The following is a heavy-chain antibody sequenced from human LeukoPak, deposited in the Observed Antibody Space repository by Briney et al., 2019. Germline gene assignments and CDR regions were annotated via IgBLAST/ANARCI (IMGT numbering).Heavy chain of an antibody. Sequence: GGSLRLSCAAPGITFSSYAMSWVRQAPGKGLEWVSAISGSGGSTYYADSVKGRFTISRDNSKNTLYLQMNSLRAEDTAVYYCAKWVGEHLYWYFDLWGRGTLVTVSS. J-gene: IGHJ2*01. D-gene: IGHD1-26*01. V-gene: IGHV3-23*01. CDR3: AKWVGEHLYWYFDL. CDR2: ISGSGGST. CDR1: GITFSSYA.